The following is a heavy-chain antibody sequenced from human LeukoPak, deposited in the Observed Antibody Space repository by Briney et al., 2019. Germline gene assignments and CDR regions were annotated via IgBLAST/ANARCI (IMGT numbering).Heavy chain of an antibody. V-gene: IGHV3-21*01. CDR3: ARGPISVVAALGIFDY. Sequence: GGSLRLSCAASGFTVSSRYMSWVRQAPGEGLEWVSSISSGSTYIYYGDSVKGRFTISRDNAKNSLYLQMNSLRAEDTAVYYCARGPISVVAALGIFDYWGQGTLVTVSS. CDR1: GFTVSSRY. J-gene: IGHJ4*02. CDR2: ISSGSTYI. D-gene: IGHD2-15*01.